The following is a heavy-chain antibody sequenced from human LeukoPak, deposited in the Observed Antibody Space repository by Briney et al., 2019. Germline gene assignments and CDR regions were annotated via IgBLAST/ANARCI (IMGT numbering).Heavy chain of an antibody. CDR2: INHSGST. V-gene: IGHV4-34*01. CDR3: ARVIAADFGYYYYYGMDV. D-gene: IGHD3-16*02. J-gene: IGHJ6*02. CDR1: GGSFSGYY. Sequence: SETLSLTCAVYGGSFSGYYWSWIRKPPGKGLEWIGEINHSGSTNYNPSLKSRVTITVDTSKNQFSLKLSSVTAADTAVYYCARVIAADFGYYYYYGMDVWGQGTTVTVSS.